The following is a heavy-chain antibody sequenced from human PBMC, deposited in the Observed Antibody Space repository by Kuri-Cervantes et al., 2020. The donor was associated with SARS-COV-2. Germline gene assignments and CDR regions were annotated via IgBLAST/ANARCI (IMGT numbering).Heavy chain of an antibody. CDR1: GFTFSSYS. CDR3: ARSSIAASPGIDY. CDR2: ISSSSSYI. D-gene: IGHD6-6*01. J-gene: IGHJ4*02. Sequence: LSLTCAASGFTFSSYSMNWVRQAPGKGLEWVSSISSSSSYIYYADSVKGRFTISRDNAKNSLYLQMNSLRAEDTAVYYCARSSIAASPGIDYWGQGTLVTVSS. V-gene: IGHV3-21*01.